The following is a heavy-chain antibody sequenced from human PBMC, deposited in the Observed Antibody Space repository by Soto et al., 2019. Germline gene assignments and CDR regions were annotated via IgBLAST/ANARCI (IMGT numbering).Heavy chain of an antibody. CDR1: GGSINNYY. CDR2: IYDSGTT. CDR3: ARDHMGYDSSGYYYYYYGMDV. D-gene: IGHD3-22*01. V-gene: IGHV4-59*12. Sequence: SETLSLTCTVSGGSINNYYWSWIRQPPGKGLEWIGYIYDSGTTNYNPSLKSRVTISLETSKSQFSLRLTSVTAADTAVYYCARDHMGYDSSGYYYYYYGMDVWGQGTTVTVSS. J-gene: IGHJ6*02.